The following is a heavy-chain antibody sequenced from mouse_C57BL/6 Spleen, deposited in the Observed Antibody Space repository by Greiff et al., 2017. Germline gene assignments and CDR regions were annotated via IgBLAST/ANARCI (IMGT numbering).Heavy chain of an antibody. CDR3: ARLGSTHWYFDV. CDR1: GYTFTSYW. V-gene: IGHV1-69*01. CDR2: IDPSDSYT. J-gene: IGHJ1*03. D-gene: IGHD1-1*01. Sequence: QVQLKESGAELVMPGASVKLSCKASGYTFTSYWMHWVKQRPGQGLEWIGEIDPSDSYTNYNQKFKGKSTLTVDKSSSTAYMQLSSLTSEDSAVYYCARLGSTHWYFDVWGTGTTVTVSS.